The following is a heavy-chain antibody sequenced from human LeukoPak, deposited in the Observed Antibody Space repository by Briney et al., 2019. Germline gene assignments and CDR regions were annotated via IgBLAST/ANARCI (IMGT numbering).Heavy chain of an antibody. Sequence: GGSLRLSCAASGFTFSSYAMSWVRQAPGKGLEWVSTFTASGATYYADSVRGRFTISRDNSKNTLYLQMNSLRAEDTAVYYCARLAVAGKGPFDYWGQGTLVTVSS. CDR1: GFTFSSYA. D-gene: IGHD6-19*01. J-gene: IGHJ4*02. CDR3: ARLAVAGKGPFDY. V-gene: IGHV3-23*01. CDR2: FTASGAT.